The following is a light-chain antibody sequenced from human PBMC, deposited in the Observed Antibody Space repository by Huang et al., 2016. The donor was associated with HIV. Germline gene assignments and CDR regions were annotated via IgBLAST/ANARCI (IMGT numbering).Light chain of an antibody. V-gene: IGKV2-30*01. CDR2: KVS. CDR1: QSLVYSDGNTY. J-gene: IGKJ2*01. CDR3: MQGTHWYT. Sequence: DVVRTQSPLSLPVTLGQPASIACRSSQSLVYSDGNTYLNLFQQRPGQAPRRLMYKVSNRDSGVPDRFSGSGSGTDFTLKISRVEAEDVGLYYCMQGTHWYTFGQGTKLEIK.